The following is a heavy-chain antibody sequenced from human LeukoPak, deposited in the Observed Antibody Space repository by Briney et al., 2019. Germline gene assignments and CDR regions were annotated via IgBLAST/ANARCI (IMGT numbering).Heavy chain of an antibody. J-gene: IGHJ4*02. CDR1: GFTFSSHW. V-gene: IGHV3-7*01. CDR3: ARVKVGRPDY. CDR2: IKQDGSEK. Sequence: PGGSLRLSCAASGFTFSSHWMSWVRQAPGKGLEWVANIKQDGSEKYYVDSVKGRFTISRDNAKNSLYLQMNSLRAEDTAVYYCARVKVGRPDYWGQGTLVTVSS. D-gene: IGHD1-26*01.